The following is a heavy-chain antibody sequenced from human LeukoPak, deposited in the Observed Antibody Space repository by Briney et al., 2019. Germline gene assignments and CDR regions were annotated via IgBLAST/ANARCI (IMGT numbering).Heavy chain of an antibody. CDR1: GGTFSSYA. V-gene: IGHV1-69*04. CDR3: AREDGYNSPGDY. Sequence: SVKVSCKASGGTFSSYAISWVRQAPGQGLEWMGRIIPIFGIANYAQKFQGRVTITADKSTSTAYMELSSLRSEDTAVYYWAREDGYNSPGDYWGQGTLVTVSS. D-gene: IGHD5-24*01. CDR2: IIPIFGIA. J-gene: IGHJ4*02.